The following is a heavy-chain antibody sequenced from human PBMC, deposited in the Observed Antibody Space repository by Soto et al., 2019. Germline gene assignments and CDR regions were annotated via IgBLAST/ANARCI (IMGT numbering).Heavy chain of an antibody. Sequence: ASVKVSCKASGYTFTSYDINWVRQATGQGLEWMGWMNPNSGNTGYAQKFQGRVTMTRNTSISTAYMELSSLRSEDTAVYYCARGLYYCSGGSCFIYYFDYWGQGTLVTVSS. D-gene: IGHD2-15*01. CDR1: GYTFTSYD. CDR3: ARGLYYCSGGSCFIYYFDY. V-gene: IGHV1-8*01. CDR2: MNPNSGNT. J-gene: IGHJ4*02.